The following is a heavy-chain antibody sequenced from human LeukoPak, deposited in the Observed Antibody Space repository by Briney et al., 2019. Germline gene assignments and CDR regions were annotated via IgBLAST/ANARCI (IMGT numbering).Heavy chain of an antibody. CDR2: SDPEDGET. D-gene: IGHD2-21*02. Sequence: ASVKVSCKVSGSTLSDLSIHWVRQGPGKGLEYVGGSDPEDGETFHAQNFQGRVTMTEDTSIDTAYMELSSLRSEDTAVYYCVTDRARLFWYFDLWGRGTLVTVSS. CDR3: VTDRARLFWYFDL. J-gene: IGHJ2*01. CDR1: GSTLSDLS. V-gene: IGHV1-24*01.